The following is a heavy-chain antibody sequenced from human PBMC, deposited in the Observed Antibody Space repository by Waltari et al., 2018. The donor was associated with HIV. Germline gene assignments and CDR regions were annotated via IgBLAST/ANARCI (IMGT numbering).Heavy chain of an antibody. Sequence: EVQLVESGGGLVQPGGSLRLSCAACGFTFGSYSMNWVRQAPGEGVEWVSYISGSSSLIYYADSVKGRFSISRDNAENSLYLQMNSLRAEDTAVYFCAREMPTVYTDFWGQGTLVTVSS. D-gene: IGHD4-4*01. CDR3: AREMPTVYTDF. J-gene: IGHJ4*02. CDR2: ISGSSSLI. V-gene: IGHV3-48*01. CDR1: GFTFGSYS.